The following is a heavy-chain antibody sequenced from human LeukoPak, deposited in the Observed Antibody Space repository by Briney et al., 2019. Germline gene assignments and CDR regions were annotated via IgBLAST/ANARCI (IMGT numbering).Heavy chain of an antibody. V-gene: IGHV3-23*01. CDR1: GFTFSSYA. CDR2: IRINGGAT. J-gene: IGHJ3*02. Sequence: GGSLRLSREASGFTFSSYAMTWVRRAAGKGLEWVSSIRINGGATYYAESVKGRFTISRDDSGNTLFLRMKSLRAEDTALYYCVRAPLTLIKGSYDMWGQGTMVVVSS. CDR3: VRAPLTLIKGSYDM. D-gene: IGHD3-10*01.